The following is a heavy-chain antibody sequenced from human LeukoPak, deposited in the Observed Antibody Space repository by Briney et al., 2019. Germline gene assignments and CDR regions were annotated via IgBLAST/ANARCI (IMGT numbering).Heavy chain of an antibody. D-gene: IGHD3-3*01. J-gene: IGHJ6*03. Sequence: SETLSLTCTVSGGSISSSSYYWGWIRQPPGKGLEWIGSIYYSGSTYYNPSLKSRVTMSVDTSKNQFSLKLSSVTAADTAAYYCARVLVYYMDVWGKGTTVTVSS. V-gene: IGHV4-39*07. CDR3: ARVLVYYMDV. CDR2: IYYSGST. CDR1: GGSISSSSYY.